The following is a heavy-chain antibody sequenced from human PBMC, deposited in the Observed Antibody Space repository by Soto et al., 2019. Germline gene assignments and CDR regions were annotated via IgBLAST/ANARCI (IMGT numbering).Heavy chain of an antibody. CDR2: ISTAVGAT. V-gene: IGHV3-23*01. CDR1: GFTFSNHA. CDR3: AKDRTAAARNFDY. D-gene: IGHD6-25*01. J-gene: IGHJ4*02. Sequence: PSETLSLSCAVSGFTFSNHAMSWVRQAPGKGLEWVSAISTAVGATYYADSVKGRFTISRDDSKNTLYLQMDSLRAEDTAVYYCAKDRTAAARNFDYWGQGTLVTVS.